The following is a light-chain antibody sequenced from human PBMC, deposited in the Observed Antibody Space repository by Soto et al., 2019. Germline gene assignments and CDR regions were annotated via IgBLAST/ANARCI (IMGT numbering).Light chain of an antibody. CDR1: ISNIASNT. V-gene: IGLV1-44*01. CDR3: ASWDDSLNGHV. J-gene: IGLJ1*01. Sequence: QSVLTQPASASGTPGQRVNVSCSGSISNIASNTVNWYQQLPGTAPKLLIHSNDQRPSGVPDRFSASKSGTSASLAISWLQSEDEADYYCASWDDSLNGHVFGTGTKVTVL. CDR2: SND.